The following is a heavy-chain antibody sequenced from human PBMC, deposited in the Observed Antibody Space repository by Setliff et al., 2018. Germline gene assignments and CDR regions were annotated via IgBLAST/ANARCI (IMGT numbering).Heavy chain of an antibody. Sequence: GGSLRLSCVGSGYTFSTYSMVWVRQAPGKGLQWVSGIYGGGGNGGRNTFYADSVKGRFTISRDNSKNTLYLQMNSLRAEDTAVYYCARDVGFYGESDWGQGTLVTVSS. V-gene: IGHV3-NL1*01. CDR2: IYGGGGNGGRNT. CDR3: ARDVGFYGESD. D-gene: IGHD4-17*01. J-gene: IGHJ4*02. CDR1: GYTFSTYS.